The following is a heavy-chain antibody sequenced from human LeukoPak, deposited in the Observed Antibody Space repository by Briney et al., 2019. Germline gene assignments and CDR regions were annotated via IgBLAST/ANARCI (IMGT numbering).Heavy chain of an antibody. CDR3: ARELGNRYNWNDGEGAFDI. Sequence: SVKVSCKASGGTFSSYAISWVRQAPGQGLEWMGGIIPIFGTANYAQKFQGRVAITADESTSTAYMELSSLRSEDTAVYYCARELGNRYNWNDGEGAFDIWGQGTMVTVSS. V-gene: IGHV1-69*13. J-gene: IGHJ3*02. CDR2: IIPIFGTA. CDR1: GGTFSSYA. D-gene: IGHD1-1*01.